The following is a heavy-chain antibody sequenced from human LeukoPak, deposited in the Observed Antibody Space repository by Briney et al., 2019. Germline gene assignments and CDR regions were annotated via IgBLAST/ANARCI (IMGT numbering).Heavy chain of an antibody. CDR3: AKTRIPSSGWCYYGMDV. Sequence: GGSLRLSCAASGFTFSSYAMSWVRQAPGKGLEWVSAISGSGGSTYYADSVKGRFTISRDNSKNTLYLQMNSLRAEDTAVYYCAKTRIPSSGWCYYGMDVWGQGTTVTVSS. J-gene: IGHJ6*02. CDR2: ISGSGGST. D-gene: IGHD6-19*01. CDR1: GFTFSSYA. V-gene: IGHV3-23*01.